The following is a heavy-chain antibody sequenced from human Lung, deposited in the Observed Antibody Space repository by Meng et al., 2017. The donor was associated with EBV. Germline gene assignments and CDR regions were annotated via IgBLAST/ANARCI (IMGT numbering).Heavy chain of an antibody. V-gene: IGHV2-5*02. CDR2: IYGDDEK. D-gene: IGHD6-6*01. J-gene: IGHJ5*02. CDR3: ARAAARPSDWFDP. Sequence: LEGTGPPLVKPTQPLTLTCTFSGFSLSNSGVGVGWIRPPPGKALECLAIIYGDDEKRYSPSLESRLTVTKDTSKNQVVLTMTNMVPVDTATYYCARAAARPSDWFDPWGQGTLVTVSS. CDR1: GFSLSNSGVG.